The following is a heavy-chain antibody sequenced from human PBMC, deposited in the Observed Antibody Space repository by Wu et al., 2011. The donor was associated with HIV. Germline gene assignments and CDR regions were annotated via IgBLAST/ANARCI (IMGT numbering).Heavy chain of an antibody. Sequence: QVQLVQSGAVMKKPGASVKVSCKTSGYPFINYFIHWVRQAPGEGLEWMGVLNPSGGSTTYPQKFQDRVSMTRDMSTTTVYMELNRLTPEDTAVYYCARPSMAAVVDAFAIWGQGTMVTVSS. CDR3: ARPSMAAVVDAFAI. CDR2: LNPSGGST. CDR1: GYPFINYF. J-gene: IGHJ3*02. V-gene: IGHV1-46*01. D-gene: IGHD6-13*01.